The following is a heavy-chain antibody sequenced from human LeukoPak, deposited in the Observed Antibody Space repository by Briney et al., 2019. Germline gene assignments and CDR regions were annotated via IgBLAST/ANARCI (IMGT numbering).Heavy chain of an antibody. D-gene: IGHD2-15*01. J-gene: IGHJ5*02. Sequence: SQTLSLTCTVSGGSISRYYWMWIRQPPGTGLEYIGYIYYSGSNNSNPSLKSRVSISIDTSKNQFSLKLSSVAAADTAVYYCARGGSHCSGGSCYSLDWFDPWGQGTLVTVSS. CDR3: ARGGSHCSGGSCYSLDWFDP. CDR2: IYYSGSN. CDR1: GGSISRYY. V-gene: IGHV4-59*01.